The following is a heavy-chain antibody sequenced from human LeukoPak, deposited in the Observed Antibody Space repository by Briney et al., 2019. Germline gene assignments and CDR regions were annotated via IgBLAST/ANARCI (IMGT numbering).Heavy chain of an antibody. CDR3: ARVGHDYGDYSDWFDP. CDR2: INPNSGGT. J-gene: IGHJ5*02. CDR1: GYTFTGYY. V-gene: IGHV1-2*02. D-gene: IGHD4-17*01. Sequence: GASVKVSCKASGYTFTGYYMHWVRQAPGQGLEWMGWINPNSGGTNYAQKFQGRVTMTRDTSISTAYMELSRLRSDDTAVYYCARVGHDYGDYSDWFDPWGQGTLVTVSS.